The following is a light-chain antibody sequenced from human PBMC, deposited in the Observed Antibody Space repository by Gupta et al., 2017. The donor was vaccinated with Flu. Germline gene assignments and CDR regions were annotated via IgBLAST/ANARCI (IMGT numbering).Light chain of an antibody. Sequence: NCKSSQSVLSSSNNENYLAWYQQKPGQPPKMLIYWASTRESGVPARFSGSGSGTDFTLTINSLQAEDVAVYYCQQYYTPPVTFGGGTKVEIK. CDR2: WAS. V-gene: IGKV4-1*01. J-gene: IGKJ4*01. CDR3: QQYYTPPVT. CDR1: QSVLSSSNNENY.